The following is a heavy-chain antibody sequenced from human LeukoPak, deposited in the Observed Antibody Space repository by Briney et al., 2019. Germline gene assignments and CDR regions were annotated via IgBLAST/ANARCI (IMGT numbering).Heavy chain of an antibody. CDR1: GGSMTSYY. J-gene: IGHJ3*02. Sequence: PSETLSLTCSVSGGSMTSYYWSWIRQPPGKGLEWIGFFHHTGGTNYNPYVKSRVTISGDTPKNQVSLTMTSVTAADTAVYYCATNRPVGGAYWGSFDMWGHGTLVTVSS. D-gene: IGHD2-8*02. V-gene: IGHV4-59*01. CDR3: ATNRPVGGAYWGSFDM. CDR2: FHHTGGT.